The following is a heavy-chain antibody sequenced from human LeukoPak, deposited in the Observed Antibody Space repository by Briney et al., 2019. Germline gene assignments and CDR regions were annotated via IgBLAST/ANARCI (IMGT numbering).Heavy chain of an antibody. CDR2: ISWDSGSQ. Sequence: GRSLRLSCVRSGFSLEVYAMHGVRQVRGKGREWVSSISWDSGSQVYTDSVKGRFTISRDNDKNSLYLQMNSLRLEDTAFYYCIKDMGFDLLKDAFHVWGRGTLVTVSS. CDR1: GFSLEVYA. V-gene: IGHV3-9*01. CDR3: IKDMGFDLLKDAFHV. J-gene: IGHJ3*01. D-gene: IGHD3-9*01.